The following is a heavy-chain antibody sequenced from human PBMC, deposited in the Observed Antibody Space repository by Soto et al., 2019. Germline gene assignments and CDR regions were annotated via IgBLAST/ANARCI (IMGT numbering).Heavy chain of an antibody. V-gene: IGHV4-30-2*01. J-gene: IGHJ5*02. CDR2: IYQSGST. D-gene: IGHD2-21*02. Sequence: SETLSLTCTVSGAPITSGAYSWSWIRQPPGKGLEWIGFIYQSGSTHYNPSLKSRVTISVDRSKNYFSLQLTSLTAADTAVYYCARDMSGCSSSDCYLSGWFDPWGPGTLVTVSS. CDR1: GAPITSGAYS. CDR3: ARDMSGCSSSDCYLSGWFDP.